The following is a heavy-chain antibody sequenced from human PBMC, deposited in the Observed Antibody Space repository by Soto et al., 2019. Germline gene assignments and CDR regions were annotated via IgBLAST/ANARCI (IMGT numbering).Heavy chain of an antibody. CDR1: GGSISSSSYY. V-gene: IGHV4-39*01. D-gene: IGHD4-17*01. J-gene: IGHJ4*02. Sequence: SETLSLTCTVSGGSISSSSYYWGWIRQPPGKGLEWIGSIYYSGSTYYNPSLKSRVTISVDTSKNQFSLKLSSVTAADTAVYYCARHPFMTTVVTDWGQGTLVTVPQ. CDR2: IYYSGST. CDR3: ARHPFMTTVVTD.